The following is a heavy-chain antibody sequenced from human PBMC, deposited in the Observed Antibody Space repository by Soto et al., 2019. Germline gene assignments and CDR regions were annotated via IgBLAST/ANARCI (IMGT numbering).Heavy chain of an antibody. D-gene: IGHD3-3*01. CDR3: ARDLVSGSDFWRAYNGGYFDY. CDR1: GYTFRNYG. V-gene: IGHV1-18*01. Sequence: QVQLVQSGAEVKRPGASVKVSCKASGYTFRNYGNTWVRQAPGQGLEWMAWISPYNGNTNYAQDLQGRVTMTTDTSTSTAYMELRSLTSEDTAMYYCARDLVSGSDFWRAYNGGYFDYWGQGTLVTVSS. CDR2: ISPYNGNT. J-gene: IGHJ4*02.